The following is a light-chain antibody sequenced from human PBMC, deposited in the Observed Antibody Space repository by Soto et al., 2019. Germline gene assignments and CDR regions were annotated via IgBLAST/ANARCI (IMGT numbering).Light chain of an antibody. Sequence: DIQMTQSPSTLSASLGDRVTITCRASQSVQTWVAWYQQKPGKAPNLLIYDASTSQTGVPSRFSGSGSGTEFTLTITSLQPDDFATYYCQHYRDFSPTFGQGTRMEVK. CDR2: DAS. CDR3: QHYRDFSPT. V-gene: IGKV1-5*01. CDR1: QSVQTW. J-gene: IGKJ2*01.